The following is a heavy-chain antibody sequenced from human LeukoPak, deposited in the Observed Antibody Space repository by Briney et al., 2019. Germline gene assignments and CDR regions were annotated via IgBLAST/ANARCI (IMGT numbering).Heavy chain of an antibody. D-gene: IGHD3-22*01. J-gene: IGHJ4*02. CDR2: ISSSGTGI. CDR1: GFIFSIYN. Sequence: GGSLRLSCATSGFIFSIYNMNWVRQAPGKGLEWVSYISSSGTGIYYADSVKGRFTISRDNANNSLYLQMNSLKTDDTAVYYCTRDPTGDYYDSSGYYYYWGQGTLVTVSS. CDR3: TRDPTGDYYDSSGYYYY. V-gene: IGHV3-48*01.